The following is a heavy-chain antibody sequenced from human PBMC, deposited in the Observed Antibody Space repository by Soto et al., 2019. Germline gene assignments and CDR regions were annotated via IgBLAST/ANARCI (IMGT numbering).Heavy chain of an antibody. V-gene: IGHV1-46*01. Sequence: ASVKVSCKASGYRFTSYYIHWVRQAPGQGLEWMGIINPSGGSTNYAQRFQGRVNLTIDTSTSTVYMELSRLRSEDTAVFYCARGGMTSSMSFNFWSQGTLVTAPQ. CDR1: GYRFTSYY. D-gene: IGHD6-6*01. CDR2: INPSGGST. J-gene: IGHJ4*02. CDR3: ARGGMTSSMSFNF.